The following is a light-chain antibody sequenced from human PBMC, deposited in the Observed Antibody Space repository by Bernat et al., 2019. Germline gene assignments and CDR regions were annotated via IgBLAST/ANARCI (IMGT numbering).Light chain of an antibody. V-gene: IGKV3-11*01. CDR1: QSVSSY. J-gene: IGKJ2*03. CDR2: GAS. CDR3: KQSNNRYS. Sequence: PGERATLSCRASQSVSSYVSWYQQKPEQAPRLLIYGASSRATGIPDRFSGSGSGTDFTLTISSLEPEDVVVYYWKQSNNRYSFGQGTKVEIK.